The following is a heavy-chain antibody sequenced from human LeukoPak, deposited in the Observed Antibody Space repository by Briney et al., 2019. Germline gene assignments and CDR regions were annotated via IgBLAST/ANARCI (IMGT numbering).Heavy chain of an antibody. J-gene: IGHJ5*02. V-gene: IGHV4-34*01. CDR1: GGSFSGYY. CDR2: INHSGST. CDR3: ARRGGYCSSTSCFNWFDP. Sequence: PSETLSLTCAVYGGSFSGYYWSWIRQPPGKGLEWIGEINHSGSTNYNPSLKSRVTISVDTSKNQFSLKLSSVTAAGTAVYYCARRGGYCSSTSCFNWFDPWGQGTLVTVSS. D-gene: IGHD2-2*01.